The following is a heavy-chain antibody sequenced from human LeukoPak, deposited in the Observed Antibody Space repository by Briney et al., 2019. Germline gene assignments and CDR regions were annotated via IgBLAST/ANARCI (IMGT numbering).Heavy chain of an antibody. J-gene: IGHJ4*02. CDR3: ARVQGYCSGGNCYSWRH. D-gene: IGHD2-15*01. CDR1: GFTFSSYA. V-gene: IGHV3-7*03. CDR2: IKEDGSEK. Sequence: GGSLRLSCAASGFTFSSYAMHWVRQAPGRGLEWVANIKEDGSEKYYVDSVKGRFTISTDNATNSLYLQMNSLRGDDTAVYYCARVQGYCSGGNCYSWRHWGQGTLVTVSS.